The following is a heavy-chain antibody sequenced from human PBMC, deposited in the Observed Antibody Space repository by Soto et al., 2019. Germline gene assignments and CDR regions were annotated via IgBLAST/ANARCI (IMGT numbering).Heavy chain of an antibody. V-gene: IGHV4-59*01. Sequence: SETLSLTCTVSGGSISSYYWSWIRQPPGKGLEWIGYIYYSGSTNYNPSLKSRVTISVDTSKNQFSLKLSSVTAADTAVYYCARDRGGYDYYYYVMDVCAQGTTVTVSS. CDR1: GGSISSYY. J-gene: IGHJ6*02. CDR2: IYYSGST. CDR3: ARDRGGYDYYYYVMDV. D-gene: IGHD5-12*01.